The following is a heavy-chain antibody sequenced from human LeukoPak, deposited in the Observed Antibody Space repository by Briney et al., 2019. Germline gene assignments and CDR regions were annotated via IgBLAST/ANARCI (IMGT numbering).Heavy chain of an antibody. V-gene: IGHV4-59*01. J-gene: IGHJ3*02. CDR2: IYYSGST. Sequence: TPSETLSLTCTVPGGSISSYYWSWIRQPPGKGLEWIGYIYYSGSTNYNPSLKSRVTISVDTSKNQFSLKLSSVTAADTAVYYCARVGRDGYNQLDAFDIWGQGTMVTVSS. CDR3: ARVGRDGYNQLDAFDI. CDR1: GGSISSYY. D-gene: IGHD5-24*01.